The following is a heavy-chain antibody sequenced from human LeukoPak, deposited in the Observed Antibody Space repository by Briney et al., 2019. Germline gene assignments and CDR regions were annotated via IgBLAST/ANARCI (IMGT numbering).Heavy chain of an antibody. Sequence: PSETLSLTCAVYGGSFSGYYWSWIRQPPGKGLEWIGEINHSGSTNYNPSLKSRVTISVDTSKNQFSPKLSSVTAADTAVYYCARGHWNEYYYYYMDVWGKGTTVTVSS. J-gene: IGHJ6*03. D-gene: IGHD1-1*01. V-gene: IGHV4-34*01. CDR1: GGSFSGYY. CDR2: INHSGST. CDR3: ARGHWNEYYYYYMDV.